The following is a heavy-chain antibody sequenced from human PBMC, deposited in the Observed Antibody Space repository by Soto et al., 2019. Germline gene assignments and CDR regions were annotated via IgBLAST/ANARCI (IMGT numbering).Heavy chain of an antibody. V-gene: IGHV1-69*12. CDR3: ARDRDRLQFGVNYFYAMDV. Sequence: QVQLVQSGAEVKKPGSSVTVSCKASGGTFGNSAISWVRQAPGQGLEWMGGIIPIFHTPDYAQKFQGRVTITADESTSTAYMELTSLRSEDTAVYYCARDRDRLQFGVNYFYAMDVWGQGTTVTVPS. CDR2: IIPIFHTP. J-gene: IGHJ6*02. CDR1: GGTFGNSA. D-gene: IGHD5-12*01.